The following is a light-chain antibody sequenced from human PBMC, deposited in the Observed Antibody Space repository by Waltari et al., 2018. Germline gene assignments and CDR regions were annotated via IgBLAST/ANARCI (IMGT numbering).Light chain of an antibody. CDR1: PGISNY. J-gene: IGKJ3*01. V-gene: IGKV1-27*01. CDR2: GAS. Sequence: DIQMTQSPSSLSASVGDRVTITCRASPGISNYLAWYQQKPGKVPKLLIYGASTLQSGVPSRFSGSGSGTDFTLTISSLQPEDVATYYCQKYNGAPFTFGPGTKVDIK. CDR3: QKYNGAPFT.